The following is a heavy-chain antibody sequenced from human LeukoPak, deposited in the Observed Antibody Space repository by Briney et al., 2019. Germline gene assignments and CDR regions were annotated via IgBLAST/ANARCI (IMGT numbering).Heavy chain of an antibody. D-gene: IGHD1-26*01. J-gene: IGHJ3*02. CDR1: GFTFSSYS. CDR2: INSSGSTI. CDR3: ARLFWDDAFDI. V-gene: IGHV3-48*04. Sequence: PGGSLRLSCAASGFTFSSYSMNWVRQAPGKGLEWVSYINSSGSTIYYADSVKGRFTIPRDNAENSLYLQTNSLRAEDTAVYYCARLFWDDAFDIWGQGTMVTVSS.